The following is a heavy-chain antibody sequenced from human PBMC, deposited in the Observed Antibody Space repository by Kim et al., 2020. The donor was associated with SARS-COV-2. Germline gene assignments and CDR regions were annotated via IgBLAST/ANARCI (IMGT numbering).Heavy chain of an antibody. V-gene: IGHV3-7*01. J-gene: IGHJ4*02. CDR2: GSEK. CDR3: AHLQLWLN. D-gene: IGHD5-18*01. Sequence: GSEKYYVDSVKGRFTISRDNAKNSLYLQMNSLRAEDTAVYYCAHLQLWLNWGQGTLVTVSS.